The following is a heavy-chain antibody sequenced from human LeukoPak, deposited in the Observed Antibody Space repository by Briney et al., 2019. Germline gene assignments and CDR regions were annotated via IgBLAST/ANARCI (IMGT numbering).Heavy chain of an antibody. J-gene: IGHJ4*02. V-gene: IGHV3-74*01. D-gene: IGHD2/OR15-2a*01. CDR1: GFTFSDTW. CDR2: IRSDGSDT. Sequence: GGSLRLSCAASGFTFSDTWMHWGRQAPGKGRVWGSRIRSDGSDTRYAESVKGRFTISRDNAKNTLYLQLNSLRAEATAVYYCARDWFHAIDSWGQGTLVTVSS. CDR3: ARDWFHAIDS.